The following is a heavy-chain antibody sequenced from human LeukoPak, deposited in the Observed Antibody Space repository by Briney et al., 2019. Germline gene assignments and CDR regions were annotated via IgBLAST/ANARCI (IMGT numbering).Heavy chain of an antibody. CDR1: GFTFSSYA. CDR2: ISGSGGST. Sequence: PGGSLRLSCAASGFTFSSYAMSWVRQAPGKGLEWVSAISGSGGSTYYADSVKGRFTISRDNSKNTLYLQMNSLRAEDTAVYYCANPVPGSILTPPFYWGQGTLVTVSS. V-gene: IGHV3-23*01. CDR3: ANPVPGSILTPPFY. D-gene: IGHD4-23*01. J-gene: IGHJ4*02.